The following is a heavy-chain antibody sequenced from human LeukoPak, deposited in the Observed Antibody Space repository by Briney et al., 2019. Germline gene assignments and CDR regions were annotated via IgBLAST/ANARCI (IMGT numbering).Heavy chain of an antibody. CDR2: IRYDGSNK. CDR1: GFTFSSYG. J-gene: IGHJ4*02. D-gene: IGHD5-18*01. CDR3: VRDGGTRLKYSYGYGDY. Sequence: PGGSLRLSCAASGFTFSSYGMHWVRQAPGKGLEWVAFIRYDGSNKYYADSVKGRFTISRDNSKNTLYLQMNSLRAEDTAVYYCVRDGGTRLKYSYGYGDYWGQGTLVTVSS. V-gene: IGHV3-30*02.